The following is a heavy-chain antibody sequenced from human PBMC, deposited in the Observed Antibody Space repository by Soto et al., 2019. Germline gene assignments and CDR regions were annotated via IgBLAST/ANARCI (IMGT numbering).Heavy chain of an antibody. D-gene: IGHD2-15*01. CDR2: IDWDDDK. V-gene: IGHV2-70*01. J-gene: IGHJ4*02. CDR1: GFSLSTSGMC. CDR3: ARMTGGGNTSQFDS. Sequence: SGPTLVNPTQTLTLTCTFSGFSLSTSGMCVSWIRQPPGRALEWLALIDWDDDKYYSTSLKTRLTISKDTSKNQVVLTMTNMDPVDTATYYCARMTGGGNTSQFDSWGQGTLVTVSS.